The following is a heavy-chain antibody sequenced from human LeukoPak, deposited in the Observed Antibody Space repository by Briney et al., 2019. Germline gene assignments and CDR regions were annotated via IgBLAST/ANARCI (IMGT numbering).Heavy chain of an antibody. CDR1: GIIFSSSG. D-gene: IGHD4-17*01. CDR3: ARDKGLRSLDS. Sequence: GGSLRLSCAASGIIFSSSGMHWVRQAPGKGLEWVAMIRSDGSNEYYADSVKGRFTISRDNSKNTLYLQMNSLRAEDTAVYYCARDKGLRSLDSWGQGTLVTVSS. CDR2: IRSDGSNE. V-gene: IGHV3-30*02. J-gene: IGHJ4*02.